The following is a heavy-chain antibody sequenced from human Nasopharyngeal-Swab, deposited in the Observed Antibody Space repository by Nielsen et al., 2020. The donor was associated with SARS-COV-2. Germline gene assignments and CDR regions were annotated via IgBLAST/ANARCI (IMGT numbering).Heavy chain of an antibody. J-gene: IGHJ4*02. V-gene: IGHV3-21*01. Sequence: GESLKISCAASGFSFSTYTMNWVRQAPGKGLEWLSSISSDSGAKYHADPVKGRFTISRDNAKNSLYLEMNSLRAEDTAVYYCLRGDRRDYWGPGTLVSVSS. D-gene: IGHD3-22*01. CDR1: GFSFSTYT. CDR2: ISSDSGAK. CDR3: LRGDRRDY.